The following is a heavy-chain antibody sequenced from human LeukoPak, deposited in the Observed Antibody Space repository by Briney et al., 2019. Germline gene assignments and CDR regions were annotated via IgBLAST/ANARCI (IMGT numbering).Heavy chain of an antibody. CDR2: IYYSGST. J-gene: IGHJ4*02. Sequence: SETLSLTCTVSGGSISSYYWSWIRQPPGKGLEWIGYIYYSGSTNYNPSLKSRVTISVDTSKNQFSLKLSSVTAADTAVYYCARGRRNQQLALDYWGQGTLVTVSS. CDR3: ARGRRNQQLALDY. D-gene: IGHD6-13*01. CDR1: GGSISSYY. V-gene: IGHV4-59*01.